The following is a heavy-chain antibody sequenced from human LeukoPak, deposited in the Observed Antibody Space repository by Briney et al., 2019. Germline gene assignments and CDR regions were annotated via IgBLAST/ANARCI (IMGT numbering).Heavy chain of an antibody. CDR1: GGSFSGYY. V-gene: IGHV4-34*01. J-gene: IGHJ5*02. CDR3: ARGGPLVLLWFGTWFDP. D-gene: IGHD3-10*01. Sequence: SETLSLTCAVYGGSFSGYYWSWIRQPPGKGLEWIGEINHSGSTNYNPSLKSRVTISVDTSKNQFSLKLSSVTAADTAVYCCARGGPLVLLWFGTWFDPWGQGTLVTVPS. CDR2: INHSGST.